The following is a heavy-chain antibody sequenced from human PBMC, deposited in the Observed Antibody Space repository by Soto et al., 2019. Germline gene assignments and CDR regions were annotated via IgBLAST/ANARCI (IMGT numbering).Heavy chain of an antibody. D-gene: IGHD2-15*01. CDR1: GDSVSSNSAA. Sequence: PSQTLSLTCAISGDSVSSNSAAWNWIRQSPSRGLKWLGRTYYRSKWYNDYAVSVKRRITINPDTSKNQNSLQLNSVTPEDTAVYYCASQVVAAMEPSYYYYGMDVWGQGTTVTVS. V-gene: IGHV6-1*01. CDR2: TYYRSKWYN. J-gene: IGHJ6*02. CDR3: ASQVVAAMEPSYYYYGMDV.